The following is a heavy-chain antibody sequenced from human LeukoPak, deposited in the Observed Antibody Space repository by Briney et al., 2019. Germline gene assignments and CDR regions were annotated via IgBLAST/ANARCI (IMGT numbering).Heavy chain of an antibody. CDR1: GGSITSDDYH. V-gene: IGHV4-30-4*08. D-gene: IGHD3-22*01. CDR2: ISYSATT. CDR3: ARDIGRIYYDSSGYHLFDY. J-gene: IGHJ4*02. Sequence: PSETLSLTCTVSGGSITSDDYHWTWIRQPPGKGLEWIGHISYSATTYYNPSLKSRLTISLDSSRYQFSLKLSSVTAADTAVYYCARDIGRIYYDSSGYHLFDYWGQGTLVTVSS.